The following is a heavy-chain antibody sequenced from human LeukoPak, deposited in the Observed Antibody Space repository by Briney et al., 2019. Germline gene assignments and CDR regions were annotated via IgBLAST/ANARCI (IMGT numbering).Heavy chain of an antibody. CDR2: ISYDGSNK. J-gene: IGHJ4*02. CDR3: ARWGATGYGDY. D-gene: IGHD3-9*01. CDR1: GFTFSSYG. V-gene: IGHV3-30*03. Sequence: PGGSLRLSCAASGFTFSSYGMHWVRQAPGKGLEWVAVISYDGSNKYYADSVKGRFTISRDNSKNTLYLQMNSLRAEDTAVYYCARWGATGYGDYWGQGTLVTVSS.